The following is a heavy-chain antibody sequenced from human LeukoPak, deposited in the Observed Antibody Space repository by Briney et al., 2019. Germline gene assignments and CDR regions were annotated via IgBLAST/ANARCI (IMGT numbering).Heavy chain of an antibody. CDR1: GYSFTSYW. Sequence: GESLKISCKASGYSFTSYWIGWVRQMPEKGLERMGIIYPGDSDTRYSPSFQGQVTISADKSISTAYLQWSSLKASDTAMYYCAREGIPNWTSSVDYWGQGTLVTVSS. J-gene: IGHJ4*02. CDR3: AREGIPNWTSSVDY. D-gene: IGHD1-1*01. V-gene: IGHV5-51*01. CDR2: IYPGDSDT.